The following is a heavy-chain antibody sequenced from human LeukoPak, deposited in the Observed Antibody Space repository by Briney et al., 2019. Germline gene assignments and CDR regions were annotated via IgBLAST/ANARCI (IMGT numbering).Heavy chain of an antibody. V-gene: IGHV3-53*01. CDR2: IYKEGNT. CDR1: GFTVGGNY. J-gene: IGHJ4*02. CDR3: ARESVTSGWYLY. Sequence: GGSLRLSCAASGFTVGGNYMSWVRQAPGKGLQWVSTIYKEGNTFYADSVRGRFTLSRDNSKNTLYLQMNSLRAEDTAIYYCARESVTSGWYLYWGQGTLVTVSS. D-gene: IGHD6-19*01.